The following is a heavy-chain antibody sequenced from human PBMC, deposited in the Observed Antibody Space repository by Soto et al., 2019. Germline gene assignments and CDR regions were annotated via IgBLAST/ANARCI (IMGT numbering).Heavy chain of an antibody. V-gene: IGHV2-26*01. CDR2: IDSSGEK. J-gene: IGHJ5*02. CDR1: GLSITDSEMG. CDR3: ARRHLAVAVSPWFDP. Sequence: QVTLKESGPVLVKPTETLTLRCTVSGLSITDSEMGVSWIRQPPGQPLEWLAHIDSSGEKSYMIFLKSRLAISKETSKRQIVLTMTNMDPADTATYYCARRHLAVAVSPWFDPWGQGIPVTVSS. D-gene: IGHD6-19*01.